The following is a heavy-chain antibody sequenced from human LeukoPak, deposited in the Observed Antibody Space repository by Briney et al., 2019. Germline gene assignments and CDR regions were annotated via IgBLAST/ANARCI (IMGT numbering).Heavy chain of an antibody. D-gene: IGHD3-3*01. CDR2: IYYSGST. J-gene: IGHJ6*03. Sequence: PSETLSLTCTVSGGSISSYYWSWIRQPPGKGLEWIGYIYYSGSTNYNPSLKSRVTISVDTSKNQFSLKLSSVTAADMAVYYCAKSGYYDFWSGQTQGPYYMDVWGKGTTVTVSS. V-gene: IGHV4-59*01. CDR3: AKSGYYDFWSGQTQGPYYMDV. CDR1: GGSISSYY.